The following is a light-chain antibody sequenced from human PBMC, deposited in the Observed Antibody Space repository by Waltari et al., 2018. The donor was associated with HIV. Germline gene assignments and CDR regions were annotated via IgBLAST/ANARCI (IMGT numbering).Light chain of an antibody. Sequence: DIQMTQSPSSLSASVGDRVTITCRASPGISNYLAWYQQKPGKVPKLLIYAASTLQSGAPSLFSGSGSGTDFTLTISSLQPEDVATYYCQKYNSAPWTFGQGTKVEIK. V-gene: IGKV1-27*01. CDR3: QKYNSAPWT. CDR1: PGISNY. CDR2: AAS. J-gene: IGKJ1*01.